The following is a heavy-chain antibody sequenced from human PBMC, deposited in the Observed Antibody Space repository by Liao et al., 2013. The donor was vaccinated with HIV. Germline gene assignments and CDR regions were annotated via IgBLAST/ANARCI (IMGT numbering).Heavy chain of an antibody. D-gene: IGHD2-2*01. CDR2: IYSSGST. J-gene: IGHJ4*02. Sequence: QLHLQESGPELAKPSETLSLTCTFSGVSFSSSSYYWGWIRQPPGKGLEWIGSIYSSGSTYYNPSLKSRITISVDTSKNQFFLKLSSVTAADTAVYYCARFRYCDNASCSFFDLWGQGTLVTVSS. CDR1: GVSFSSSSYY. CDR3: ARFRYCDNASCSFFDL. V-gene: IGHV4-39*07.